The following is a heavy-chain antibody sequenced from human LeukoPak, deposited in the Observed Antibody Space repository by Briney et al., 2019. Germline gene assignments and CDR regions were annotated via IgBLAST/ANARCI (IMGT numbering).Heavy chain of an antibody. CDR2: ISYDGSNK. V-gene: IGHV3-30*03. CDR1: GFTFSSYG. D-gene: IGHD6-19*01. CDR3: ASWGGSMYSSGWPTRSQGMDV. Sequence: PGGSLRLSCAASGFTFSSYGMHWVRQAPGKGLEWVAVISYDGSNKYYADSVKGRFTISRDNSKNTLYLQMNSLRAEDTAVYYCASWGGSMYSSGWPTRSQGMDVWGKGTTVTVSS. J-gene: IGHJ6*03.